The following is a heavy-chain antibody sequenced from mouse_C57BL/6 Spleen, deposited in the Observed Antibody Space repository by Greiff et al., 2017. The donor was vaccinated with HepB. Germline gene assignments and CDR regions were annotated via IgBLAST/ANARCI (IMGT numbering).Heavy chain of an antibody. D-gene: IGHD1-1*01. CDR2: INPNNGGT. Sequence: EVQLQQSGPELVKPGASVKMSCKASGYTFTDYNMHWVKQSHGKSLEWIGYINPNNGGTSYNQKCKGKATLTVNKSSSTAYMELRSLTSEDSAVYYCARNYITTVVASYYYAMDYWGQGTSVTVSS. CDR1: GYTFTDYN. J-gene: IGHJ4*01. CDR3: ARNYITTVVASYYYAMDY. V-gene: IGHV1-22*01.